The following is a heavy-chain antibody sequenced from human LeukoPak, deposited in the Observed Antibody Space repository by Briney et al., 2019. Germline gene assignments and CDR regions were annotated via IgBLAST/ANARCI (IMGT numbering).Heavy chain of an antibody. CDR3: ARLSYDYGDYGFDY. D-gene: IGHD4-17*01. V-gene: IGHV4-30-2*01. CDR2: IYHSGST. Sequence: SQTLSLTCAVSGGSISSGGYSWSWIRQPPGKGLEWIGYIYHSGSTYYNPSLKSRVTISVDRSKNQFSLKLSSVTAADTAVYYCARLSYDYGDYGFDYWGQGTLVTVSS. CDR1: GGSISSGGYS. J-gene: IGHJ4*02.